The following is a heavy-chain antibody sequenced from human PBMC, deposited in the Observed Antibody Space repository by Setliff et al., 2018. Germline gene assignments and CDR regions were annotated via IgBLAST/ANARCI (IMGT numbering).Heavy chain of an antibody. CDR3: VRSSAPQVVLAADFDF. CDR2: ISSYNGKT. D-gene: IGHD6-19*01. Sequence: ASVKVSCKASGYIFTSYGISWARQAPGQGLEWMGWISSYNGKTNYAQKLQDRVTMTIDTSATTVYMELQSLRSDDTAVYYCVRSSAPQVVLAADFDFWGQGTPVTVSS. CDR1: GYIFTSYG. J-gene: IGHJ4*02. V-gene: IGHV1-18*01.